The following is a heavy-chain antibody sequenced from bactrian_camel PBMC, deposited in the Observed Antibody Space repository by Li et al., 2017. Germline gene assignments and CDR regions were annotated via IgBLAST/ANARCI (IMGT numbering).Heavy chain of an antibody. J-gene: IGHJ4*01. V-gene: IGHV3S63*01. CDR3: AAGRCVGDVLRSPDYSY. Sequence: VQLVESGGGSVQAGGSLRLSCTASGFTSDDSDMGWYRQAPGNECELVSTISSDGSTYYADSVKGRFTISQDNANNTVYLQMNSLKPEDTGMYYCAAGRCVGDVLRSPDYSYWGQGTQVTVS. CDR2: ISSDGST. D-gene: IGHD2*01. CDR1: GFTSDDSD.